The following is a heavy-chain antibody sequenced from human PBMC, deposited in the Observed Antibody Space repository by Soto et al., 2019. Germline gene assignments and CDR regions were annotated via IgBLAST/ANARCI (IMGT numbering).Heavy chain of an antibody. V-gene: IGHV3-53*02. J-gene: IGHJ4*02. CDR3: ARYATSAGTLYFDY. CDR2: IYSGGST. D-gene: IGHD6-13*01. Sequence: EVQLVETGGGLIQPGGSLRLSCAASGFTVSSNYMSWVRQAPGKGLEWDSVIYSGGSTYYADSVKGRFTISRDNSKNTLYLQMNSLRAEDTAVYYCARYATSAGTLYFDYWGQGTLVTVSS. CDR1: GFTVSSNY.